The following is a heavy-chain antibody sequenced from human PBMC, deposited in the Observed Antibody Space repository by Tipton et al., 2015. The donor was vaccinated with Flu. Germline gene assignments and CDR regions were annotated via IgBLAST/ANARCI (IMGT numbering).Heavy chain of an antibody. Sequence: QLVQSGAEVKKPGASVKVSCKASGYTFTHYFIHWVRQAPGQGPEWMGVINLSGGSTSYAQKFQGRVTMTRHTSTTTVYMELTSLRSDDTAVYYCAREAQMGGSESYLKSYGMDVWDQGP. V-gene: IGHV1-46*01. D-gene: IGHD3-10*01. CDR1: GYTFTHYF. CDR2: INLSGGST. CDR3: AREAQMGGSESYLKSYGMDV. J-gene: IGHJ6*02.